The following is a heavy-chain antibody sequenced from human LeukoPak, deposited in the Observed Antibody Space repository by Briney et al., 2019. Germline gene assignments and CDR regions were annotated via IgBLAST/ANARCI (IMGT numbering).Heavy chain of an antibody. Sequence: SETLSLTCTVSGGSISSYYWSWIRQPPGKGLEWIGYIYTSGSTNYNPSLKSRVTISVDTSKNQFSLKLSSVTAADTAAYYCARLPLGSSGWYVGFDYWGQGTLVTVSS. CDR3: ARLPLGSSGWYVGFDY. CDR1: GGSISSYY. CDR2: IYTSGST. J-gene: IGHJ4*02. V-gene: IGHV4-4*09. D-gene: IGHD6-19*01.